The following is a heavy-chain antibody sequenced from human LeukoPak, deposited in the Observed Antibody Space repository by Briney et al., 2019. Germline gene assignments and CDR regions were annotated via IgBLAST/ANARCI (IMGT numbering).Heavy chain of an antibody. CDR1: GFTFSSYA. J-gene: IGHJ4*02. CDR2: ISGSGGST. V-gene: IGHV3-23*01. Sequence: GGTLRLSCAASGFTFSSYAMNWVRQTPGKGLEWVSAISGSGGSTYYADSVKGRFTISRDNSKNTLYLQMNSLRAKDTAVYYCAKPARTDYADYWGQGTLVTVSS. CDR3: AKPARTDYADY. D-gene: IGHD1-14*01.